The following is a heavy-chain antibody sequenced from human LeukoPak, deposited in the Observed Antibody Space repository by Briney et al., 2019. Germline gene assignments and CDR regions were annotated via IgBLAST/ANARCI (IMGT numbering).Heavy chain of an antibody. J-gene: IGHJ6*02. V-gene: IGHV4-59*01. CDR3: ARGGFTMVRGVISYYYGMDV. CDR1: GGSISSYY. D-gene: IGHD3-10*01. CDR2: IYYSGST. Sequence: SETRSLTCTVSGGSISSYYWSWIRQPPGKGLEWIGYIYYSGSTNYNPSLKSRVTISVDTSKNQFSLKLSSVTAADTAVYYCARGGFTMVRGVISYYYGMDVWGQGTTVTVSS.